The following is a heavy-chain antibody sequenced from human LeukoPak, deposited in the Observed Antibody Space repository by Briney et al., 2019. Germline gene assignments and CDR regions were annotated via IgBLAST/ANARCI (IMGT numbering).Heavy chain of an antibody. D-gene: IGHD6-13*01. CDR2: IYHSGST. CDR1: GYSISSGYY. Sequence: SETLSLTCAVSGYSISSGYYWGWIRQPPGKGLEWIGSIYHSGSTYYNPSLKSRVTISVDTSKNQFSLKLSSVTAADTAVYYCARGVSSSWYYYGMDVWGKGTTVTISS. J-gene: IGHJ6*04. V-gene: IGHV4-38-2*01. CDR3: ARGVSSSWYYYGMDV.